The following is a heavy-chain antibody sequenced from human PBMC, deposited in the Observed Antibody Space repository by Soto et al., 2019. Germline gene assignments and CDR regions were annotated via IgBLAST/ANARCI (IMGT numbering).Heavy chain of an antibody. J-gene: IGHJ5*02. CDR2: INPSGGST. D-gene: IGHD3-10*01. CDR3: ARDPLPFGSGSYYRIGVWFDP. CDR1: GYTFTSYY. V-gene: IGHV1-46*01. Sequence: ASVKVSCKASGYTFTSYYIHWVRQAPGQGLEWMGIINPSGGSTSYAQKFQGRVTMTRDTSTSTVYMDLSSLRSDDTAVYYCARDPLPFGSGSYYRIGVWFDPWGQGTLVTVS.